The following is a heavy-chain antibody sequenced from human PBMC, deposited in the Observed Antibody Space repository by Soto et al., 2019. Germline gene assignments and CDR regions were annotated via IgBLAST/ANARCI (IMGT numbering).Heavy chain of an antibody. J-gene: IGHJ6*02. V-gene: IGHV3-7*03. Sequence: PGGSLRLSCAASGFTVGSYWMSWVRQARGKGLEWVANIKQDGSEKYYVDSVKGRFTISRDNAKNSLYLQMNSLRAEDTAVYYCARAQPMGQWLPYYYYYYGMDVWGQGTTVTVSS. CDR3: ARAQPMGQWLPYYYYYYGMDV. D-gene: IGHD6-19*01. CDR2: IKQDGSEK. CDR1: GFTVGSYW.